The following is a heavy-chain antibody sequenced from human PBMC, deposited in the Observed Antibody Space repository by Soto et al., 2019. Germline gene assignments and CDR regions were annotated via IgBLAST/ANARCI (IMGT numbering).Heavy chain of an antibody. CDR1: GFTFSTYA. CDR3: ARSQSNYDFWSAYSD. CDR2: ISYDGSNK. D-gene: IGHD3-3*01. J-gene: IGHJ4*02. Sequence: ESGGGVVQPGRSLRLSCAASGFTFSTYAMHWVRQAPGKGLEWVAIISYDGSNKYYADSVRGRFTTSRDNSKNTLYLQMNSLRAEDTAVYSCARSQSNYDFWSAYSDWGQGTLVTVSS. V-gene: IGHV3-30-3*01.